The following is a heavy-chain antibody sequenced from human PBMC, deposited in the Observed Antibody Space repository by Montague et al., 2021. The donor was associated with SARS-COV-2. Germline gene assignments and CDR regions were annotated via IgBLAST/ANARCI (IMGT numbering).Heavy chain of an antibody. V-gene: IGHV3-7*03. CDR2: IKQDGSEK. D-gene: IGHD4-17*01. Sequence: SLRLSCVASGFTFSSYWMSWVRQAPGKGLEWVANIKQDGSEKYYVDSVKGRFTISRDNAKNSLYLQMNSLRAEDTAVYYCARDLSYGDYNYYYGMDVWGQGTTVTVSS. J-gene: IGHJ6*02. CDR1: GFTFSSYW. CDR3: ARDLSYGDYNYYYGMDV.